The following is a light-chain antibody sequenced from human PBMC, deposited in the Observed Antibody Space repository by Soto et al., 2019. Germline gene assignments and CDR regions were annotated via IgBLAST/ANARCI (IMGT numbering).Light chain of an antibody. CDR1: SGHSNYA. Sequence: QLVLTQSPSASASLGASVKLTCTLSSGHSNYAIAWHQQQPEKGPRYLMKLNSDGSHRKGDGIPDRFSGSSSGAERYLTISGLQSEDEADYYCQTWGTGIRVFGTGTKVTVL. V-gene: IGLV4-69*01. CDR2: LNSDGSH. J-gene: IGLJ1*01. CDR3: QTWGTGIRV.